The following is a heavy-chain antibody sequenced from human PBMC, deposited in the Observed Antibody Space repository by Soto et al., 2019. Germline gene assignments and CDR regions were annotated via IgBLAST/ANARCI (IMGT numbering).Heavy chain of an antibody. CDR3: ARAPNHEYGGNLDY. CDR1: GFIFSNYA. V-gene: IGHV3-30-3*01. J-gene: IGHJ4*01. Sequence: PGGSLRLSCAASGFIFSNYAMHWVRQTPGTGLEWVSVISFDGTNTYLAESVKGRFTISRDNSKNRLYLRMNSLSREDTAVYFCARAPNHEYGGNLDYWGHGTLVTVSS. D-gene: IGHD4-17*01. CDR2: ISFDGTNT.